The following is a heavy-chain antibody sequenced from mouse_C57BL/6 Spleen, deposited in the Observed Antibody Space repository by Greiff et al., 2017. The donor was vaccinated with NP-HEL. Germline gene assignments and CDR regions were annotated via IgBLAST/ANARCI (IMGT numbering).Heavy chain of an antibody. V-gene: IGHV1-19*01. Sequence: EVQLQQSGPVLVKPGASVKMSCKASGYTFTDYYMNWVKQSHGKSLEWIGVINPYNGGTSYNQKFKGKATLTVDKSSSTAYMELNSLTSEDSAVYYCARGYYGSHYAMDYWGQGTSVTVSS. CDR2: INPYNGGT. D-gene: IGHD1-1*01. CDR3: ARGYYGSHYAMDY. J-gene: IGHJ4*01. CDR1: GYTFTDYY.